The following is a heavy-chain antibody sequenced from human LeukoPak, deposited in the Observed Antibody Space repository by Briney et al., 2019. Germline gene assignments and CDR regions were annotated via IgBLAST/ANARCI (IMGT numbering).Heavy chain of an antibody. V-gene: IGHV4-59*01. D-gene: IGHD5-12*01. J-gene: IGHJ3*02. CDR1: GGSIRSYF. CDR3: ARALVLATDDAFDI. CDR2: IWDTEIT. Sequence: PPETLSLTRTVSGGSIRSYFWSWLRQPPGKGLERIGYIWDTEITDYNPSIKSRVTIPLDTSKNHFSLKLRSVTAADTALYFCARALVLATDDAFDIWGQGTLVTVSS.